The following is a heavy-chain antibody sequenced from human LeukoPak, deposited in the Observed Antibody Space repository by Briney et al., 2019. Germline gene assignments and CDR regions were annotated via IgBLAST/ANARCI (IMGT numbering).Heavy chain of an antibody. CDR3: AKGGKWDVTLFDY. J-gene: IGHJ4*02. Sequence: PGWALRLSCASSGFTFTSYSMNWLRQAAGKGLDWVSTISGVCGSTYYAHSGKGQFPISKDNSKNTLYLQVNRLRGDDTALYYCAKGGKWDVTLFDYWGQGTLVTVST. CDR2: ISGVCGST. CDR1: GFTFTSYS. V-gene: IGHV3-23*01. D-gene: IGHD1-26*01.